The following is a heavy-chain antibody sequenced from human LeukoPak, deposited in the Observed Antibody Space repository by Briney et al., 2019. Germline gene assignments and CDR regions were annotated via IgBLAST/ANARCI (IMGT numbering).Heavy chain of an antibody. Sequence: PGGSLRLSCAASGFTVSSNYMSWVRQAPGKGLEWVSVLYSGGSTYYADSVKGRFTISRDNSKNTLYLQMNSLRAEDTAVYYCARAWGSGGSYLVDYWGQGTLVTVSS. V-gene: IGHV3-66*01. CDR2: LYSGGST. J-gene: IGHJ4*02. D-gene: IGHD2-15*01. CDR1: GFTVSSNY. CDR3: ARAWGSGGSYLVDY.